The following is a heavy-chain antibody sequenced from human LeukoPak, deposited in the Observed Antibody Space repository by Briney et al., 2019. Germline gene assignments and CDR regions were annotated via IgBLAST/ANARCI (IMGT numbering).Heavy chain of an antibody. V-gene: IGHV3-30*18. CDR2: ISYDGSNK. D-gene: IGHD3-22*01. Sequence: GRSLRLSCAASGFTFSIYGMHWVRQAPGKGLEWVAFISYDGSNKYYGDSVKGRFTISRDNSQNTLYLQMNSLRAEDTAVYYCAKGGGSGFHDSSAYCFDYWGQGTLVTVSS. CDR1: GFTFSIYG. J-gene: IGHJ4*02. CDR3: AKGGGSGFHDSSAYCFDY.